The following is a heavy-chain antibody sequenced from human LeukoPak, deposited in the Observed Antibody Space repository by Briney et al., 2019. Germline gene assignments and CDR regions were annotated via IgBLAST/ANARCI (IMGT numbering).Heavy chain of an antibody. CDR3: ARGLNWFDP. CDR1: GYTFTSYD. V-gene: IGHV1-69*10. CDR2: IIPILGIA. Sequence: ASVKVSCKASGYTFTSYDINWVRQATGQGLEWMGGIIPILGIANYAQKFQGRVTITADKSTSTAYMELSSLRSEDTAVYYCARGLNWFDPWGQGTLVTVSS. J-gene: IGHJ5*02.